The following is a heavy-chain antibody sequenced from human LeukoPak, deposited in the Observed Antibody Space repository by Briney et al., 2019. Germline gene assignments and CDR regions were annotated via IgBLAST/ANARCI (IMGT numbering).Heavy chain of an antibody. CDR1: GGSITSYY. CDR3: ARRTIVATIDY. J-gene: IGHJ4*02. V-gene: IGHV4-39*01. Sequence: SETLSLTCTVSGGSITSYYWSWIRQPPGKGLEWIGSIYYSGSTFYNPSLKSRVTISADTSKNQFSLKLSSVTAADTAVYYCARRTIVATIDYWGQGTLVTVSS. D-gene: IGHD5-12*01. CDR2: IYYSGST.